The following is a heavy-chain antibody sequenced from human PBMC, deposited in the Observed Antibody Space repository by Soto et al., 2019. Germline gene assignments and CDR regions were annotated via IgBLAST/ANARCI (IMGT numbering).Heavy chain of an antibody. CDR1: GFTFSSYG. CDR2: IKGKPDGGAT. V-gene: IGHV3-15*01. Sequence: VGSLRLSCAASGFTFSSYGMHWVRQSPGKGLEWVGRIKGKPDGGATDYAALVEGRFMISRDDSQNTVFLQMNSLKTDDTAVYYCTEGSPFNYWGPGTLVTVSS. CDR3: TEGSPFNY. J-gene: IGHJ4*02.